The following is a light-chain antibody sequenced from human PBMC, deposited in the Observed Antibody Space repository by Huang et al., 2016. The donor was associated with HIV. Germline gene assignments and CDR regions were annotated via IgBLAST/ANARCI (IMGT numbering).Light chain of an antibody. CDR3: QKYNSAPRT. CDR2: AAS. J-gene: IGKJ3*01. V-gene: IGKV1-27*01. Sequence: QSPSSLSASVGDRVTISCRASQGIANHLAWYQQRPGKAPKLLIYAASALQSGVPSRFSGSGSGTEFALTISSLQPEDVATYCCQKYNSAPRTFGPGTKVEIK. CDR1: QGIANH.